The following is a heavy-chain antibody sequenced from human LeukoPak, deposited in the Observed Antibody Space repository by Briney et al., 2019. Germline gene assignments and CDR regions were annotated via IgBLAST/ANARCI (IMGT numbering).Heavy chain of an antibody. CDR2: IYYSANT. CDR3: ARGSLDDYGGNSARYNWFDA. V-gene: IGHV4-59*11. CDR1: GGSITSHY. D-gene: IGHD4-23*01. J-gene: IGHJ5*02. Sequence: SETLSLTCTVSGGSITSHYWNWIRQSPEKGLEWIGYIYYSANTNYNPSLKSRVTILVDTPKNRFSLRLSSVTAADTAVYYCARGSLDDYGGNSARYNWFDAWGQGILVTVSS.